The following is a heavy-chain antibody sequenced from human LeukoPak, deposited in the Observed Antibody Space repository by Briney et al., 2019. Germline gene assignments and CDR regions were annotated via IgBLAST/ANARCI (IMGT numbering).Heavy chain of an antibody. J-gene: IGHJ4*02. CDR1: GGSISSSGYY. CDR2: IYYSGST. D-gene: IGHD6-13*01. V-gene: IGHV4-39*01. CDR3: ARRRSPPPSRYSSSWYYFDY. Sequence: SETLSLTCTVSGGSISSSGYYWGWIRQPPGKGLEWIGSIYYSGSTYYNPSLKSRVTISVDTSKNQFSLKLSSVTAADTAVYYCARRRSPPPSRYSSSWYYFDYWGQGTLVTVSS.